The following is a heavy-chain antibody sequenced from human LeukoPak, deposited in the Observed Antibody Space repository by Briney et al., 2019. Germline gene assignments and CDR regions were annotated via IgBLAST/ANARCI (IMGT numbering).Heavy chain of an antibody. J-gene: IGHJ6*03. CDR2: INSYNGKT. Sequence: ASVKVSCKASGYTFTMNGISWVRQAPGQGLEWMGWINSYNGKTNYAQRLQGRVTMTTDTSTSTAYMELRSLRSDDTAVYYCARGEWYYYYYMDVWGKGTTVTVSS. CDR1: GYTFTMNG. V-gene: IGHV1-18*01. CDR3: ARGEWYYYYYMDV. D-gene: IGHD3-3*01.